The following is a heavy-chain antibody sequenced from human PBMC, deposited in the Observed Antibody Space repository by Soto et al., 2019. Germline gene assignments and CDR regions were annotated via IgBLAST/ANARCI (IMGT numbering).Heavy chain of an antibody. Sequence: QVQLVESGGGVVQPGRSLRLSCAASGFTFSSYAMHWVRQAPGKGLEWVAVISYDGSNKYYADSVKGRFTISRDNSKNTLYLQMNSLRAEDTAVYYWARDRVTMVRGVIITRKGFDYWGQGTLVTVSS. CDR2: ISYDGSNK. D-gene: IGHD3-10*01. CDR1: GFTFSSYA. V-gene: IGHV3-30-3*01. J-gene: IGHJ4*02. CDR3: ARDRVTMVRGVIITRKGFDY.